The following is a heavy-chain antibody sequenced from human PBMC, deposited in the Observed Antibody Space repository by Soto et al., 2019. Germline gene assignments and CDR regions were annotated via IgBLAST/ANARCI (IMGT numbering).Heavy chain of an antibody. CDR3: ARRAETTVNIVGAFDI. V-gene: IGHV1-69*13. CDR2: IIPIFGTA. CDR1: GGTFSSYA. Sequence: GASVKVSCKASGGTFSSYAISWVRQAPGQGLEWMGGIIPIFGTANYAQKFQGRVTITADESTSTAYMELSSLRSEDTAVYYCARRAETTVNIVGAFDIWGQGPMVTVS. D-gene: IGHD4-17*01. J-gene: IGHJ3*02.